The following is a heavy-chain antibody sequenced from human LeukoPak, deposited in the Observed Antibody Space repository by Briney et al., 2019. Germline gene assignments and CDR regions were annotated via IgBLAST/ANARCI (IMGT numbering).Heavy chain of an antibody. CDR1: GGSISSYY. D-gene: IGHD3-3*01. V-gene: IGHV4-59*01. Sequence: SETLSLTGTVSGGSISSYYWSWIRQPPGKGLEWIGYIYYSGSTNYNPSLKSRVTISVDTSKNQFSLKPSSVTAADTAVYYCARVGVEFLDAFDIWGQGTMVTVSS. CDR3: ARVGVEFLDAFDI. CDR2: IYYSGST. J-gene: IGHJ3*02.